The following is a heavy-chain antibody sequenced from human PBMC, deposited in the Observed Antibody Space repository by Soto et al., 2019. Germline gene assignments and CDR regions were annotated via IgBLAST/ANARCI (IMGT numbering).Heavy chain of an antibody. Sequence: QMQLQESGPGLVKPSGTLSLTCAVSGGSISSGQWWSWVRQPPGKGLEWIGEIYHSGSTNYNPSLKSRVSISVDKSKTQFSLRLSSVTAADTAVYYCARQSFWSGFSSYGMDVWGQGTTVTVSS. J-gene: IGHJ6*02. V-gene: IGHV4-4*02. CDR3: ARQSFWSGFSSYGMDV. D-gene: IGHD3-3*01. CDR2: IYHSGST. CDR1: GGSISSGQW.